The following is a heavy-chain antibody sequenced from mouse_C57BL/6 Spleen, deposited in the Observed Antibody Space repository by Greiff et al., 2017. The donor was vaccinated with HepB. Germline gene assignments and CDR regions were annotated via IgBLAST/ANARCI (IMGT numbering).Heavy chain of an antibody. CDR2: ISDGGSYT. Sequence: EVKLMESGGGLVKPGGSLKLSCAASGFTFSSYAMSWVRQTPEKRLEWVATISDGGSYTYYPDNVKGRFTISRDNAKNNLYLQMSHLKSEDTAMYYCARDRDDPYFDYWGQGTTLTVSS. J-gene: IGHJ2*01. V-gene: IGHV5-4*01. CDR3: ARDRDDPYFDY. CDR1: GFTFSSYA.